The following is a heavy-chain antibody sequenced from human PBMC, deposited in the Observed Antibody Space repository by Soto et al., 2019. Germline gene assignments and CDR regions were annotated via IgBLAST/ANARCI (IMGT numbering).Heavy chain of an antibody. CDR2: IYYSGST. J-gene: IGHJ5*02. D-gene: IGHD3-10*01. CDR1: GGSISSGGYY. V-gene: IGHV4-31*03. CDR3: ARDIKNYGSGRGDWFDP. Sequence: QVQLQESGPGLVKPSQTLSLTCTVSGGSISSGGYYWSWIRQHPGKGLEWIGYIYYSGSTYYNPSLKGRVTISVDTSKNQFSLKLSSVTAADTAVYYCARDIKNYGSGRGDWFDPWGQGTLVTVSS.